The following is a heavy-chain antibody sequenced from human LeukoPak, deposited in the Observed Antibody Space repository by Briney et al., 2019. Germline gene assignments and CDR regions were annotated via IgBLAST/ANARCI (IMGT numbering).Heavy chain of an antibody. J-gene: IGHJ1*01. V-gene: IGHV3-23*01. CDR2: ISGSGIST. D-gene: IGHD3-9*01. Sequence: PGGSLRLSCAGSGFTFSSYAMSWVRQDPGKGLAWVSTISGSGISTYYADSVKGRFTISRDNSKNTLFLQMNSLRADDTAVYYCAQDRLYDILTGSPAEYFQHWGQGTLVTVSS. CDR1: GFTFSSYA. CDR3: AQDRLYDILTGSPAEYFQH.